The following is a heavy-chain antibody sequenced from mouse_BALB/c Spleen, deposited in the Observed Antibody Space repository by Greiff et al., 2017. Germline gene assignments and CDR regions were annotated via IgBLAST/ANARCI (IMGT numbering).Heavy chain of an antibody. CDR2: ISYSGST. V-gene: IGHV3-2*02. Sequence: VQLQESGPGLVKPSQSLSLTCTVTGYSITSDYAWNWIRQFPGNKLEWMGYISYSGSTSYNPSLKSRISITRDTSKNQFFLQLNSVTTEDTATYYCARRALYGSSPYYFDYWGQGTTLTVSS. D-gene: IGHD1-1*01. CDR1: GYSITSDYA. CDR3: ARRALYGSSPYYFDY. J-gene: IGHJ2*01.